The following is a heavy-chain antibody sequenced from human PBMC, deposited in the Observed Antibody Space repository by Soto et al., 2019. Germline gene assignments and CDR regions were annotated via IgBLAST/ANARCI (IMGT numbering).Heavy chain of an antibody. CDR2: ISSSSSYK. J-gene: IGHJ2*01. Sequence: GGSLRLSCAASGFTFIDYYISWIRQAPGTGLEWVSYISSSSSYKKNADSVEGRFTISRDNAKTSVFLHMNNLRAEDTAVYYCERDFGGLYFDLWGRGTLVTVSS. D-gene: IGHD5-12*01. CDR1: GFTFIDYY. V-gene: IGHV3-11*06. CDR3: ERDFGGLYFDL.